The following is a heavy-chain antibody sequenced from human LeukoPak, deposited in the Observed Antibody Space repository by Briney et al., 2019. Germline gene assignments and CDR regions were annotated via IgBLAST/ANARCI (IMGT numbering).Heavy chain of an antibody. CDR3: GRAGFGELYPYVDS. J-gene: IGHJ4*02. Sequence: GGSLRLSCAASGFSFSRSAMHWVRQAPGKGLEWVALISYDGGNEYYGDSVKGRFTVSRDNSKNTLYLQMSSLRADDTAGYYCGRAGFGELYPYVDSWGQGTLVTVSS. CDR2: ISYDGGNE. D-gene: IGHD3-16*01. CDR1: GFSFSRSA. V-gene: IGHV3-30*04.